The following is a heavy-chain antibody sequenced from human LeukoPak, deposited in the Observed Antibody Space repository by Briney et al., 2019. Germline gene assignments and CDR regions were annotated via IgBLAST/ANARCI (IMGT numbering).Heavy chain of an antibody. CDR1: GFTFSSYA. Sequence: GGSLRLSCAASGFTFSSYAMHWVRQAPGKGLEWVAVISYDGSNKYYADSVKGRFTISRDNSKNTLYLQMNSLRAEDTAVYYCASRSSSWYXLRYWGQGTLVTVSS. D-gene: IGHD6-13*01. J-gene: IGHJ4*02. V-gene: IGHV3-30-3*01. CDR2: ISYDGSNK. CDR3: ASRSSSWYXLRY.